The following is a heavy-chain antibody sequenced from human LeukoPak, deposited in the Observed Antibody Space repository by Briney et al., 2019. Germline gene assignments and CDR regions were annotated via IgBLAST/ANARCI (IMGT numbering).Heavy chain of an antibody. V-gene: IGHV1-18*01. J-gene: IGHJ4*02. Sequence: ASVKVSCKASGYTFTSYGISWVRQAPGQGLEWMGWISAYNGNTNYAQKLQGRVTMTTDTSTSTAYMELRSLRSDDTAVYYCARDMGYDFWSGYPYYFDYWGQGTLVTVSS. CDR2: ISAYNGNT. D-gene: IGHD3-3*01. CDR1: GYTFTSYG. CDR3: ARDMGYDFWSGYPYYFDY.